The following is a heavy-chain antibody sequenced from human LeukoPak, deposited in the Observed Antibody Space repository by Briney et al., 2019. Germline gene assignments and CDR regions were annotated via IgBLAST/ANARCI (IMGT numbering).Heavy chain of an antibody. CDR2: VHLDGRT. J-gene: IGHJ4*02. Sequence: SETLSLTCGVSGGSVINTNWWTWVRQLPGKGLEWIGEVHLDGRTNYNPSLESRLTMSVDVSENQVSLKLTSVTAADTAVYYCAREGGFYRPLDYSGQGTLVTVSS. D-gene: IGHD3-3*01. CDR1: GGSVINTNW. V-gene: IGHV4-4*02. CDR3: AREGGFYRPLDY.